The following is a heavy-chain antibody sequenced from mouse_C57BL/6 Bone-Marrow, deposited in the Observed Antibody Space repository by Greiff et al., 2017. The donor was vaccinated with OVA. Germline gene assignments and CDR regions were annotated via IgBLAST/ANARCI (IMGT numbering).Heavy chain of an antibody. CDR2: ISDGGSYT. D-gene: IGHD3-2*02. J-gene: IGHJ2*01. CDR3: ARDPSTAQATGYYFDY. Sequence: EVKVVESGGGLVKPGGSLKLSCAASGFTFSSYAMSWVRQTPEKRLEWVATISDGGSYTYYPDNVKGRFTISRDNAKNNLYLQMSHLKSEDTAMYYCARDPSTAQATGYYFDYWGQGTTLTVSS. CDR1: GFTFSSYA. V-gene: IGHV5-4*01.